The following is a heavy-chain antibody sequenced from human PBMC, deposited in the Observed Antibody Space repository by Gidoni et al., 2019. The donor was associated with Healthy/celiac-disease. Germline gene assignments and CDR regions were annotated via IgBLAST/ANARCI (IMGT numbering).Heavy chain of an antibody. V-gene: IGHV3-30-3*01. J-gene: IGHJ4*02. Sequence: AASGFTFSSYAMHWVRQAPGKGLEWVAVISYDGSNKYYADSVKGRFTISRDNSKNTLYLQMNSLRAEDTAVYYCARDRGPFDYWGQGTLVTVSS. CDR3: ARDRGPFDY. CDR2: ISYDGSNK. D-gene: IGHD3-10*01. CDR1: GFTFSSYA.